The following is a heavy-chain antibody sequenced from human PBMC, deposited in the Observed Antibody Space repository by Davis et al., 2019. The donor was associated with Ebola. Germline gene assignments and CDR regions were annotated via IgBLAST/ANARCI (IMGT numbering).Heavy chain of an antibody. CDR2: ISGDGSRT. J-gene: IGHJ6*02. CDR3: ATLPGGRGMDV. V-gene: IGHV3-43*02. D-gene: IGHD3-10*01. Sequence: GGSLRLSCAAYGFTFDDYAMHWVRQAPGKGLEWVSLISGDGSRTYYVDSVKGRFIISRDNTKNSIYLEMNDLRVDDTAVYYCATLPGGRGMDVWGQGTTVTVSS. CDR1: GFTFDDYA.